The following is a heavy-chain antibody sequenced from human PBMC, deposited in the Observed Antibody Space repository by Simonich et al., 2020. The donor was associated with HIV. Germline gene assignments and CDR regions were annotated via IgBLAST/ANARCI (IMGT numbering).Heavy chain of an antibody. V-gene: IGHV4-4*02. CDR3: ARLFNWNDGSTFDI. Sequence: QVQLQESGPGLVKPSGTLSLTCAVSGGSISSSNWWSWVRQPPGKGLEWIGEIYHSGSTKYNPSLKRRGSISVDKSNNEFSLKLSSVTAADTAVYFCARLFNWNDGSTFDIWGQGTMVTVSS. J-gene: IGHJ3*02. D-gene: IGHD1-20*01. CDR2: IYHSGST. CDR1: GGSISSSNW.